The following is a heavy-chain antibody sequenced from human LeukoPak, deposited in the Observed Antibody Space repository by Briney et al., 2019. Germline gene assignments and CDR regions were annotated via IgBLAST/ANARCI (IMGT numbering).Heavy chain of an antibody. CDR2: ISSSSSYI. V-gene: IGHV3-11*06. D-gene: IGHD2-2*01. CDR3: ARAVVYCSSTSCPYYYYYYYMDV. Sequence: RGSLRLSCAASGFTFSDYYMSWIRQAPGKGLEWVSSISSSSSYIYYADSVKGRFTIFRDNAKNSLYLQMNSLRAEDTAVYYCARAVVYCSSTSCPYYYYYYYMDVWGKGTTVTVSS. CDR1: GFTFSDYY. J-gene: IGHJ6*03.